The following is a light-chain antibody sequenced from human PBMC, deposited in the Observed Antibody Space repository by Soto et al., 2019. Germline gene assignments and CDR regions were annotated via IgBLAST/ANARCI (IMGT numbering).Light chain of an antibody. V-gene: IGLV1-47*01. CDR1: SSNIGSDF. Sequence: QSALTQPPSASGTPGQRVTISCSGSSSNIGSDFVYWYQQLPGTAPKLLIYHNYQRPSGVPDRFSGSKSGTSGPLAISDLRSEDEGDYYCSAWDDSLSVYVFGAGTKVTVL. CDR2: HNY. J-gene: IGLJ1*01. CDR3: SAWDDSLSVYV.